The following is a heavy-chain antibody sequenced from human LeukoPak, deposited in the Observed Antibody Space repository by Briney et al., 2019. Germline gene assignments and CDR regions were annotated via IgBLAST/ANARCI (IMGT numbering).Heavy chain of an antibody. CDR2: IYYSGST. V-gene: IGHV4-39*07. J-gene: IGHJ4*02. Sequence: SSETLSLTCTVSGGSISSSSYYWGWIRQPPGKGLEWIGSIYYSGSTYYNPSLKSRVTISVDTSKNQFSLKLSSVTAADTAVYYCAKGGSSSWDYFDYWGQGTLVTVSS. D-gene: IGHD6-13*01. CDR3: AKGGSSSWDYFDY. CDR1: GGSISSSSYY.